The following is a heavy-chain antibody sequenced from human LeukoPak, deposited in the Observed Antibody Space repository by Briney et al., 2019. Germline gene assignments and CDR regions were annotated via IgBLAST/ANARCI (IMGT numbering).Heavy chain of an antibody. Sequence: PGGSLRRSCAASGFTLSVNWMHWVRQAPGKGLVWVARIYTDASTIRYADSVKGRFTISRDNAKNTLYLQMNSLRVEDTAVYYCIRSYDFWGQGTLVTVSS. CDR2: IYTDASTI. J-gene: IGHJ4*02. D-gene: IGHD1-26*01. CDR3: IRSYDF. CDR1: GFTLSVNW. V-gene: IGHV3-74*01.